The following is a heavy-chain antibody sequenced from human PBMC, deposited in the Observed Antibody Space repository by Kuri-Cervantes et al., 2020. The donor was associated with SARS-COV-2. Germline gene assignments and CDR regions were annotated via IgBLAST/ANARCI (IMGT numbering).Heavy chain of an antibody. CDR3: ARDRKDYYDSSGSKTRSSYYMDV. J-gene: IGHJ6*03. CDR1: GYTFTNYG. Sequence: ASVKVSCKTSGYTFTNYGITWVRQAPGQGLEWMGWISAYNGNTNYAQKLQGRVTMTTDTSTSTAYMELRSLRSDDTAVYYCARDRKDYYDSSGSKTRSSYYMDVWGKGTTVSVSS. CDR2: ISAYNGNT. D-gene: IGHD3-22*01. V-gene: IGHV1-18*01.